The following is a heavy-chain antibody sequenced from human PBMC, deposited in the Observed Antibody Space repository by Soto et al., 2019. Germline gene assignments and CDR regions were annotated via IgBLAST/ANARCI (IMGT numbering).Heavy chain of an antibody. CDR2: ISSGSITI. D-gene: IGHD5-12*01. V-gene: IGHV3-48*02. Sequence: PGGSLRLSCTASGFTFSSYNMNWVRQAPGKGLEWVSYISSGSITIYYADSVKGRFTISRDNAKNSLYLQMNSLRDEDTAMYYCVRDLTGYNSYLDYWGHGALVTVSS. J-gene: IGHJ4*01. CDR3: VRDLTGYNSYLDY. CDR1: GFTFSSYN.